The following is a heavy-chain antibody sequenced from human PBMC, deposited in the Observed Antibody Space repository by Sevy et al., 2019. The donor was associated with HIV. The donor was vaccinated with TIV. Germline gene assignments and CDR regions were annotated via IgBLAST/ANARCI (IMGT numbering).Heavy chain of an antibody. CDR3: ARVGPRYGSGPYHCDS. J-gene: IGHJ4*02. CDR1: GGYLNIGGYS. V-gene: IGHV4-30-2*01. D-gene: IGHD6-19*01. CDR2: IYHGGDT. Sequence: SETLSLTCAVSGGYLNIGGYSWSWIRQPPGKGLEWIGSIYHGGDTDYNPALKSRITMSLDRSKNQFSLKLGSVTAADTAVYFCARVGPRYGSGPYHCDSWGQGTLVTVSS.